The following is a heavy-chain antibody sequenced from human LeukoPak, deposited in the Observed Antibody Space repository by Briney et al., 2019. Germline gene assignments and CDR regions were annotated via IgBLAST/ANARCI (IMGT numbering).Heavy chain of an antibody. CDR3: ARHVHSYGYVWGFDY. CDR2: IYYSGST. Sequence: SETLSLTCTVSGGSISSYYWSWIRQPPGKGLEWIGYIYYSGSTNYNPSLKSRVTISVDTSKNQFSLKLSSVTAADTAVYYCARHVHSYGYVWGFDYWGQGTLVTVSS. J-gene: IGHJ4*02. CDR1: GGSISSYY. V-gene: IGHV4-59*08. D-gene: IGHD5-18*01.